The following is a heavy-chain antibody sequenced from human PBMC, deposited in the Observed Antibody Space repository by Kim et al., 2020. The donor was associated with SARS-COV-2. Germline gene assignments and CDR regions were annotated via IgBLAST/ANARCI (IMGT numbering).Heavy chain of an antibody. Sequence: GGSLRLSCAASGFTFSSYEMNWVRQAPGKGLEWVSYISSSGSTIYYADSVKGRFTISRDNAKNSLYLQMNSLRAEDTAVYYCARVGSTALLHISYGDYVRGWFDPWGQGTLVTVSS. CDR3: ARVGSTALLHISYGDYVRGWFDP. V-gene: IGHV3-48*03. J-gene: IGHJ5*02. D-gene: IGHD4-17*01. CDR2: ISSSGSTI. CDR1: GFTFSSYE.